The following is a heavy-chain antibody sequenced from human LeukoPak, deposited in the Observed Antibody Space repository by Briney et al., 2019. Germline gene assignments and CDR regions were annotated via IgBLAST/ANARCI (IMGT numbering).Heavy chain of an antibody. V-gene: IGHV4-34*01. Sequence: SETLSLTCAVYGGSFSGYYWSWIRQPPGKGVEWIGEINHGGRTNYNPSLKSGDSISVDTSKNQFCLNQSSVTAAGTAVYYCARVFANWGQGTMVTVSS. CDR3: ARVFAN. CDR1: GGSFSGYY. CDR2: INHGGRT. D-gene: IGHD3-16*01. J-gene: IGHJ4*02.